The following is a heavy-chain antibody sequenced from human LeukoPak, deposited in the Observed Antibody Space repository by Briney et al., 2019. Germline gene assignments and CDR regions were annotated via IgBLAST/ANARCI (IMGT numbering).Heavy chain of an antibody. Sequence: SETLSLTCAVSGYSISSGYWWGWIRQPPGKGLEWIGNIYYSGSTYYNPSLKSRVTMSVDTSKNQFSLKLSSVTAVDTAVYYCAATYLSSTSWEAMDVWGKGTTVIVSS. CDR2: IYYSGST. J-gene: IGHJ6*04. V-gene: IGHV4-28*01. CDR3: AATYLSSTSWEAMDV. D-gene: IGHD2-2*01. CDR1: GYSISSGYW.